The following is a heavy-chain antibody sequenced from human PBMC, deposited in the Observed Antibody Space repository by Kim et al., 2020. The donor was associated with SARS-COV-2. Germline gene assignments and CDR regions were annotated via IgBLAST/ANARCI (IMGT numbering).Heavy chain of an antibody. Sequence: SETLSLTCTVSGGSISSSSYYWGWIRQPPGKGLEWIGSIYYSGSTYYNPSLKSRVTISVDTSKNQFSLKLSSVTAADTAVYYCARLGSPGRRRGLNGMDAWGQGTTVTVSS. J-gene: IGHJ6*02. CDR2: IYYSGST. CDR3: ARLGSPGRRRGLNGMDA. CDR1: GGSISSSSYY. D-gene: IGHD3-10*01. V-gene: IGHV4-39*01.